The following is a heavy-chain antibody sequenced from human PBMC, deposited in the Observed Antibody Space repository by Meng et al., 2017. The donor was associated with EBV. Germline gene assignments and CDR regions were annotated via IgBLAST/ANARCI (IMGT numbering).Heavy chain of an antibody. CDR3: ARDRATQVLRYGIIDY. CDR2: IWYDGSNK. D-gene: IGHD5-12*01. J-gene: IGHJ4*02. CDR1: GFTFSSYG. Sequence: QVRLVGAGGCVVHPGRFLSLSCAASGFTFSSYGMHWVRQAPGKGLEWVAVIWYDGSNKYYADSVKGRFTISRDNSKNTLYLQMNSLRAEDTAVYYCARDRATQVLRYGIIDYWGQGTLVTVSS. V-gene: IGHV3-33*01.